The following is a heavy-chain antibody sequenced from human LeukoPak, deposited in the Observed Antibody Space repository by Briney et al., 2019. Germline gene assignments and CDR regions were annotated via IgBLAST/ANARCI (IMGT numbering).Heavy chain of an antibody. V-gene: IGHV3-7*01. CDR1: GFTFSSYW. J-gene: IGHJ4*02. CDR2: IKQDGSEK. CDR3: ARGEYHESSGYPFDY. D-gene: IGHD3-22*01. Sequence: AGGSLRLSCAAYGFTFSSYWMTWVRQAPGKGLEWVADIKQDGSEKYYVDSVKGRFTISRDNAKNSLYLQMNSLRAEDTAVYYCARGEYHESSGYPFDYWGQGTLVTVSS.